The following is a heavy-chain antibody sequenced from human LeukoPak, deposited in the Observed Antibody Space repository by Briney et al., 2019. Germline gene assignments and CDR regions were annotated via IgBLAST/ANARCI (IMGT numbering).Heavy chain of an antibody. V-gene: IGHV3-7*01. Sequence: GGSLRLSRAASGFTCSSYWMSWVRQAPGKGLEWVANIKQDGSEKYYVDSVKGRFTISRDNAKNSLYLQMNSLRAEDTAVYYCATSTNLLYYYYYYMDVWGKGTTVTVSS. J-gene: IGHJ6*03. CDR3: ATSTNLLYYYYYYMDV. CDR1: GFTCSSYW. D-gene: IGHD5/OR15-5a*01. CDR2: IKQDGSEK.